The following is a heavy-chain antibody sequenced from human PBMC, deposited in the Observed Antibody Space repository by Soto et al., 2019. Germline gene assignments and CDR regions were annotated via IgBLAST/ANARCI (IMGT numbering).Heavy chain of an antibody. CDR1: GFSLSNARMG. D-gene: IGHD3-3*01. Sequence: QVTLKESGPVLVKPTETLTLTCTVSGFSLSNARMGVSWIRQPPGKALEWLAHIFSNDEKSYSTSLKSRLTTSKETSKSQVVRTMTNMDPVDTATYYCARISYYDFWSGYWDYWGQGTLVTVSS. CDR2: IFSNDEK. V-gene: IGHV2-26*01. J-gene: IGHJ4*02. CDR3: ARISYYDFWSGYWDY.